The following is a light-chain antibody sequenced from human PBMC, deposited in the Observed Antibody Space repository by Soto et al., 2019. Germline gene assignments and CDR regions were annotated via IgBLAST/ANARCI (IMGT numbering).Light chain of an antibody. J-gene: IGLJ3*02. CDR1: SSNIGNNY. CDR3: GTWDSSLSAWL. V-gene: IGLV1-51*01. Sequence: QSVLTQPPSVSAAPGQKVTISCSGSSSNIGNNYVSWYQQLPGTAPKLLIYDNNKRPSGIPDRFSGSKSGTSATLGITGLQTGDEADYDCGTWDSSLSAWLFGGGTKLTVL. CDR2: DNN.